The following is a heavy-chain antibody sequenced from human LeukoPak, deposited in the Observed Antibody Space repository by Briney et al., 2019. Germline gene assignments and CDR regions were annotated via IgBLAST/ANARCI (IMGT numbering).Heavy chain of an antibody. D-gene: IGHD6-13*01. CDR3: AKDEVIAAAGTIGDY. CDR1: GFTFSSYA. Sequence: GRSLRLSCAASGFTFSSYAMHWVRQAPGKGLEWVAVISYDGSNKYYADSVKGRFTISRDNSKNTLYLQMNSLRAEDTAVYYCAKDEVIAAAGTIGDYWGQGTLVTVSS. J-gene: IGHJ4*02. CDR2: ISYDGSNK. V-gene: IGHV3-30-3*01.